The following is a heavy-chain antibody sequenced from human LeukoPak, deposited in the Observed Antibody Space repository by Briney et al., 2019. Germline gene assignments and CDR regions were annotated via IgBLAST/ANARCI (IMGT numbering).Heavy chain of an antibody. V-gene: IGHV1-69*04. J-gene: IGHJ4*02. CDR1: GGTFSSYA. D-gene: IGHD6-13*01. Sequence: SVKVSCKASGGTFSSYAISWVRPAPGQGLEWMGRIIPILGIANYAQKFQGRVTITADKSTSTAYMELSSLRSEDTAVYYCAREPYIAAAGATDYWGQGTLVTVSS. CDR3: AREPYIAAAGATDY. CDR2: IIPILGIA.